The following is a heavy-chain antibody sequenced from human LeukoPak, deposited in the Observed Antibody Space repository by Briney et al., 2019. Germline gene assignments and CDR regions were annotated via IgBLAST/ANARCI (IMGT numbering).Heavy chain of an antibody. Sequence: PSETLSLTCTVSGYSISSGYYWGWIRQPPGKGLEWIGEINHSGSTNYNPSLKRRVTISVDTSQNQFSVRLSSVTAADTAVYYCARGRYLTTGGGAAAGFLDYWGQGTLVTVSS. CDR2: INHSGST. V-gene: IGHV4-38-2*02. CDR1: GYSISSGYY. CDR3: ARGRYLTTGGGAAAGFLDY. D-gene: IGHD6-13*01. J-gene: IGHJ4*02.